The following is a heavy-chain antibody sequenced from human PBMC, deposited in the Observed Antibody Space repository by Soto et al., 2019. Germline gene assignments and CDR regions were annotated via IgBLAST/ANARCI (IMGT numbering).Heavy chain of an antibody. V-gene: IGHV1-18*01. CDR2: ISAYNGNT. CDR1: GYTFTSYG. D-gene: IGHD3-9*01. Sequence: ASVKVSCKASGYTFTSYGISWVRQAPGQGLEWMGWISAYNGNTNYAQKLQGRVTMTTDTSTSTAYMELRSLRSDDTAVYYCARRRQRGYDILTNEIDYWGQGTLVTVSS. CDR3: ARRRQRGYDILTNEIDY. J-gene: IGHJ4*02.